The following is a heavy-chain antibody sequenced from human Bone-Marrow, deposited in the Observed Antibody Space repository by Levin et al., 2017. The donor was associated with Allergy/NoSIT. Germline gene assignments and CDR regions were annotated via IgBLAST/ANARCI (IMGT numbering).Heavy chain of an antibody. V-gene: IGHV3-9*01. CDR3: AKDTGSGSYYQYNWFDL. CDR1: GFTFADYA. Sequence: LSLTCAASGFTFADYAMHWVRQAPGKGLEWVSVISWNSGSMGYADSVQGRFTISRDNTKNSLYLQMNSLRAEDTAFYYCAKDTGSGSYYQYNWFDLWGQGTLVTVSS. D-gene: IGHD3-10*01. CDR2: ISWNSGSM. J-gene: IGHJ5*02.